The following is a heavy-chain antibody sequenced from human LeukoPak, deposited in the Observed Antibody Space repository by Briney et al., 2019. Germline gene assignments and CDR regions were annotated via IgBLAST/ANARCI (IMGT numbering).Heavy chain of an antibody. CDR1: GFTFSSYS. J-gene: IGHJ4*02. CDR3: AKEVSVALILGATHFDY. Sequence: PGGSLRLSCAASGFTFSSYSMNWVRQAPGKGLEWVSYISSSSSTIYHADSVKGRFTISRDNAKNSLYLQMNSLRAEDTAVYYCAKEVSVALILGATHFDYWGQGTLVTVSS. V-gene: IGHV3-48*01. CDR2: ISSSSSTI. D-gene: IGHD1-26*01.